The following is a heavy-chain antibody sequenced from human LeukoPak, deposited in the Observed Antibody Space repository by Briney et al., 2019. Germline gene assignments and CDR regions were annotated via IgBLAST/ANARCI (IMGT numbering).Heavy chain of an antibody. J-gene: IGHJ4*02. CDR1: RFTFSSYW. V-gene: IGHV3-7*03. D-gene: IGHD5-18*01. CDR3: ARDPVDTAMDPYFDY. Sequence: GGSLRLSCAASRFTFSSYWMSWVRQAPGKGLEWVANIKQDGSEKYYVDSVKGRFTISRDNAKNSLYLQMNSLRAEDTAVYYCARDPVDTAMDPYFDYWGQGTLVTVSS. CDR2: IKQDGSEK.